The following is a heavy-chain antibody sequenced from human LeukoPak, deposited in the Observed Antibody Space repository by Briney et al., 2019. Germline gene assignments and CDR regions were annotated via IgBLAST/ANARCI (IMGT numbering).Heavy chain of an antibody. CDR2: MSTNGAAT. V-gene: IGHV3-23*01. CDR3: AKSLRGTRSYYYYYMDV. Sequence: GGSLRLSCAASGFTFSSYAMSWVRQAPGKGLEWVSTMSTNGAATYYADSVKGRFTISRDNSKNTLYLQMNSLRADDTAVYYCAKSLRGTRSYYYYYMDVWGKGTAVTVSS. J-gene: IGHJ6*03. D-gene: IGHD3-16*01. CDR1: GFTFSSYA.